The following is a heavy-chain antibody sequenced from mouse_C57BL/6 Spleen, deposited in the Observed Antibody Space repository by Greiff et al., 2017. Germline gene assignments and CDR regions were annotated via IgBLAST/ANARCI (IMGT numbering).Heavy chain of an antibody. CDR3: ARTGSLYYFDY. J-gene: IGHJ2*01. D-gene: IGHD6-2*01. CDR2: IHPNSGST. CDR1: GYTFTSYW. Sequence: QVQLQQPGAELVKPGASVKLSCKASGYTFTSYWMHWVKQRPGQGLEWIGMIHPNSGSTNYNEKFKSKATLTVAKSSSTAYMQLSSLTSEDSAVYYCARTGSLYYFDYWGKGTTLTVSS. V-gene: IGHV1-64*01.